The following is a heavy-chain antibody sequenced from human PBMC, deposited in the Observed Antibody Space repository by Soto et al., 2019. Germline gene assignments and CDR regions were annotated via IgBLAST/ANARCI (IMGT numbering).Heavy chain of an antibody. Sequence: PGGSLRLSCAASGFNFSSYAMSWVRQAPGKGLEWVSAISGSGGSTYYADSVKGRFTISRDNSKNTLYLQMNSLRAEDTAVYYCAKGLYSSGWYVYFDYWGQGTLVTVSS. J-gene: IGHJ4*02. CDR3: AKGLYSSGWYVYFDY. CDR1: GFNFSSYA. V-gene: IGHV3-23*01. D-gene: IGHD6-19*01. CDR2: ISGSGGST.